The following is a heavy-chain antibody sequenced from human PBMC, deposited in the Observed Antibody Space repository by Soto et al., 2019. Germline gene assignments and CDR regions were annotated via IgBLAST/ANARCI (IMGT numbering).Heavy chain of an antibody. D-gene: IGHD4-4*01. V-gene: IGHV1-18*04. Sequence: QVQLVQSGTEVKKPGASVKVSCKASGYTFSSYGIGWVRQAPGQGLEWMGWISADNGKTHYSQNFPGKVTMPTDTSTSPAYMELRTLRSYATAVYYCAKADSNYALRFSYSSMDVWGNGTLVTVSS. CDR3: AKADSNYALRFSYSSMDV. J-gene: IGHJ6*03. CDR2: ISADNGKT. CDR1: GYTFSSYG.